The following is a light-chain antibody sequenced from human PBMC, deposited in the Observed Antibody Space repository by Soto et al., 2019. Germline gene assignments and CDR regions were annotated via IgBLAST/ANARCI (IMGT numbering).Light chain of an antibody. Sequence: QSALTQPPSASGSPGQSVTISCPGTSSDVGGYNYVSWYQQHPGKAHKLMIYEVSKRPAGVPDRFSGSKSGNTAALTVSGLEAEDEADYYCSSYGGSTNLVFGGGTKVTVL. CDR2: EVS. CDR1: SSDVGGYNY. V-gene: IGLV2-8*01. J-gene: IGLJ3*02. CDR3: SSYGGSTNLV.